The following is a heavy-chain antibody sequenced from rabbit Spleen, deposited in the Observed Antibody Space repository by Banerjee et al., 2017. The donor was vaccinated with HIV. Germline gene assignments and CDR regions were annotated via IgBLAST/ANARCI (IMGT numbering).Heavy chain of an antibody. D-gene: IGHD8-1*01. CDR2: IATGSSGFT. Sequence: QSLEESGGGLVQPEGSLTLTCTASGFSFSSNYYMCWVRQAPGKGLEWIACIATGSSGFTYYASWAKGRFTCSKASSTTVTLQMTSPTAADTATYFCARDTGTSFSTYGMDLWGPGTLVTVS. CDR3: ARDTGTSFSTYGMDL. J-gene: IGHJ6*01. V-gene: IGHV1S40*01. CDR1: GFSFSSNYY.